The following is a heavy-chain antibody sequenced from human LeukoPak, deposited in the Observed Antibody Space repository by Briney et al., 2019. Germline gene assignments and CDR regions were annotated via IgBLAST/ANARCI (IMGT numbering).Heavy chain of an antibody. D-gene: IGHD6-19*01. CDR2: ISWDGGST. V-gene: IGHV3-43*01. CDR1: GFTVSSNY. J-gene: IGHJ3*02. Sequence: PGGSLRLSCAASGFTVSSNYMSWVRQAPGKGLEWVSLISWDGGSTYYADSVKGRFTISRDNSKNSLYLQMNSLRTEDTALYYCAKDIRKGIAVAGTPPDAFDIWGQGTMVTVSS. CDR3: AKDIRKGIAVAGTPPDAFDI.